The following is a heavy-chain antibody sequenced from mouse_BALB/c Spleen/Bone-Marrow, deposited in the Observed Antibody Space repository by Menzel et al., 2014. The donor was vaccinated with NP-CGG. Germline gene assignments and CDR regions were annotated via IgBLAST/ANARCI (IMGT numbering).Heavy chain of an antibody. D-gene: IGHD2-2*01. J-gene: IGHJ3*01. Sequence: VQLQQSGAELAKPGASVKMSCKASGYTFTSYWMHWVKQRPGQGLEWTGYINPSTGYTEYNQKFKDKATLTADKSSSTAYMQLSSLTSEDSAVYYCARYHYGYDGFAYWGQGTLVTVSA. CDR1: GYTFTSYW. CDR2: INPSTGYT. CDR3: ARYHYGYDGFAY. V-gene: IGHV1-7*01.